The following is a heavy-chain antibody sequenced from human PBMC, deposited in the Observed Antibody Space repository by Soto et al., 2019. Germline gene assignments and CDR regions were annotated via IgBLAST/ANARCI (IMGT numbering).Heavy chain of an antibody. D-gene: IGHD4-4*01. CDR1: VFTFSSYA. CDR3: AKDTVFTVTAWFDP. Sequence: GWSLRLSCSASVFTFSSYAMSWFRQAPGKGLEWVSAISGSGGSTYYADSVKGRFTISRDNSKNTLYLQMNSLRAEDTAVYYCAKDTVFTVTAWFDPWGQGTLVTVSS. CDR2: ISGSGGST. V-gene: IGHV3-23*01. J-gene: IGHJ5*02.